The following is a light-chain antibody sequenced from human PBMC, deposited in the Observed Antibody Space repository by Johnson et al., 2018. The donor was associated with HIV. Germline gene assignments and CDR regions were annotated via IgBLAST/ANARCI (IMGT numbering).Light chain of an antibody. CDR1: TFNIGNNY. J-gene: IGLJ1*01. V-gene: IGLV1-51*02. Sequence: QSVLTQPPSVSAAPGQKVTISCSGSTFNIGNNYVSWYHHLPGAAPKLLIYENNKRPSGIPDRFSGSKSGTSATLGITGLQTGDEADYYGGTWDSSLSAGGVFGTGTKVTVL. CDR2: ENN. CDR3: GTWDSSLSAGGV.